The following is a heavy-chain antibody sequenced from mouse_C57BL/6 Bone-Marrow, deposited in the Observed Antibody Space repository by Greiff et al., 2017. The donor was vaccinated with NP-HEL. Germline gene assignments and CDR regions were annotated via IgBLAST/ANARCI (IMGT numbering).Heavy chain of an antibody. CDR1: GYTFTSYW. D-gene: IGHD2-1*01. CDR3: TNLLRNSKEVDY. Sequence: EVQLQQSGTVLARPGASVKMSCKTSGYTFTSYWMHWVKQRPGQGLEWIGAIYPGNSDTSYNQKFKGKAKLTAVTSASTAYMELSSLTNEDSAVYYCTNLLRNSKEVDYWGQGTTLTVSS. J-gene: IGHJ2*01. V-gene: IGHV1-5*01. CDR2: IYPGNSDT.